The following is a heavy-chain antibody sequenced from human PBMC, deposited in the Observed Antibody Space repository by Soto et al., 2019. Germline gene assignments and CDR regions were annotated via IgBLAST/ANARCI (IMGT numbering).Heavy chain of an antibody. J-gene: IGHJ4*02. D-gene: IGHD6-6*01. V-gene: IGHV1-69*12. CDR1: GGTFSSYA. CDR2: IIPICGTA. Sequence: QVQLVQSGAEVKKPGSSVKVSCKASGGTFSSYAISCVRHAPGQGLEWMGGIIPICGTANYAQKCQCSVTITADQSTSTAYMKLSSLRYEDTAVYYCARVDFDTLVWGQGTLVTVSS. CDR3: ARVDFDTLV.